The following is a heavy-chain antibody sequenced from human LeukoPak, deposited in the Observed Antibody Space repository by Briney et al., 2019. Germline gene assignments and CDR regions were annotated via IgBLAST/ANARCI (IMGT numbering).Heavy chain of an antibody. Sequence: GASVKVSCKASGGTFSSYAISWVRQAPGQGLEWMGRIIPILGIADYAQKFQGRVTITADKSTSTAYMELSSLGSEDTAVYYCARGGKNSDAFDIWGQGTMVTVSS. CDR2: IIPILGIA. J-gene: IGHJ3*02. CDR3: ARGGKNSDAFDI. V-gene: IGHV1-69*04. CDR1: GGTFSSYA. D-gene: IGHD3-16*01.